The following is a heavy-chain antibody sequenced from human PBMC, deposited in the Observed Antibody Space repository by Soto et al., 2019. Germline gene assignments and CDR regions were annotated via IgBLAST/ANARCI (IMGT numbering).Heavy chain of an antibody. CDR2: IIPLFGTT. V-gene: IGHV1-69*13. Sequence: VASVKVSCKASGGTFRAYAISWVRQAPGQGLEWMGGIIPLFGTTNYAQRFQGRVTITADDSTRTASMELSSLRSEDTAVYYCATNNRSFYHFDDCGQVTPFTVSS. CDR1: GGTFRAYA. CDR3: ATNNRSFYHFDD. D-gene: IGHD3-16*02. J-gene: IGHJ4*02.